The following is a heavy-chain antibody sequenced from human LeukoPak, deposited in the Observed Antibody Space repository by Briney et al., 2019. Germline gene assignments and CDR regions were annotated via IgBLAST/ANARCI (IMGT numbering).Heavy chain of an antibody. CDR2: ISGSGGST. CDR1: GFTFGDYA. V-gene: IGHV3-23*01. D-gene: IGHD3-16*01. CDR3: AKGYYDYVWGSYYFDY. J-gene: IGHJ4*02. Sequence: GRSLRLSCTASGFTFGDYAMSWVRQAPGKGLEWVSAISGSGGSTYYADSVKGRFTISRDNSRDTLYLQMNSLRAEDTAVYYCAKGYYDYVWGSYYFDYWGQGTLVTVSS.